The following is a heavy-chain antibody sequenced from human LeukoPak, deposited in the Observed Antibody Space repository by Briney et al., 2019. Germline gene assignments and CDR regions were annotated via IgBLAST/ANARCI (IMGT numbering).Heavy chain of an antibody. D-gene: IGHD4-17*01. CDR3: ARDFGATVTTHHYYYYMDV. CDR2: IYTSGST. J-gene: IGHJ6*03. CDR1: GGSISSISYY. Sequence: SETLSLTCTVSGGSISSISYYWGWIRQPAGKGLEWIGRIYTSGSTNYNPSLKSRVTMSVDTSKNQFSLKLSSVTAADTAVYYCARDFGATVTTHHYYYYMDVWGKGTTVTISS. V-gene: IGHV4-61*02.